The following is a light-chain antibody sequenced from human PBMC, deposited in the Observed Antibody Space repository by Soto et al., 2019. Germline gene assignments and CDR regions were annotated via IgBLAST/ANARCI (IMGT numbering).Light chain of an antibody. CDR2: DVS. CDR3: SSYTSSSTVV. J-gene: IGLJ2*01. Sequence: QAASVSGSPGQSITISCTGTSSDVGGYNYVSWYQQHPGKAPKLMIYDVSNRPSGVSNRFSGSKSGNTASLTISGLQAEDEADYYCSSYTSSSTVVFGGGTQLTVL. V-gene: IGLV2-14*01. CDR1: SSDVGGYNY.